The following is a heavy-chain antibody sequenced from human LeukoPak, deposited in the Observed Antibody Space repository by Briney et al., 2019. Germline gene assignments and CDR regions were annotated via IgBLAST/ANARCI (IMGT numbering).Heavy chain of an antibody. CDR2: ISGSGGST. J-gene: IGHJ4*02. CDR3: AKERYDYVWGSYQDY. D-gene: IGHD3-16*02. V-gene: IGHV3-23*01. CDR1: GFTFSGYA. Sequence: GGSLRLSCAASGFTFSGYAMSWVRQAPGKGLEWVSAISGSGGSTYYADSVKGRFTISRDNSKNTLYLQMNSLRAEDTAVYYCAKERYDYVWGSYQDYWGQGTLVTVSS.